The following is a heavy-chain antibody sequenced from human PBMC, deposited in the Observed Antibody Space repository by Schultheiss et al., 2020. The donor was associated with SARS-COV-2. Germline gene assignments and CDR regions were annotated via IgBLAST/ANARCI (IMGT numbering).Heavy chain of an antibody. CDR3: ARDHINTTYSRNGMDV. D-gene: IGHD3-22*01. CDR2: IGTAGDT. Sequence: GGSLRLSCAASGFTFSSYDMHWVRQATGKGLEWVSAIGTAGDTYYPGSVKGQFTISRENAKNSLYLQMNSLRAEDTAVYYCARDHINTTYSRNGMDVWGQGTTVTVSS. J-gene: IGHJ6*02. CDR1: GFTFSSYD. V-gene: IGHV3-13*01.